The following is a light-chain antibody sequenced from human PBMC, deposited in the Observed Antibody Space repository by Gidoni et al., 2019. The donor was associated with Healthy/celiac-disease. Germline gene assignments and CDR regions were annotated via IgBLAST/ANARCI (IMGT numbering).Light chain of an antibody. CDR2: GAS. J-gene: IGKJ3*01. Sequence: RTESPATRSVSPGERATLSCRASQSVSSNLAWYQQKPGQAPRLLIYGASTRATGIPARFSGSGSGTEFTLTISSLQSEDFAVYYCQQYNNWPRVFGPGTKVDIK. V-gene: IGKV3-15*01. CDR1: QSVSSN. CDR3: QQYNNWPRV.